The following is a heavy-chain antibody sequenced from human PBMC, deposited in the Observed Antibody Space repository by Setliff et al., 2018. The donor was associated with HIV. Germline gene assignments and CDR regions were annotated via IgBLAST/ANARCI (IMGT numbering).Heavy chain of an antibody. CDR1: GGSISSGSYY. D-gene: IGHD5-18*01. J-gene: IGHJ6*02. CDR3: ARERGGGYNYGRGMDV. V-gene: IGHV4-61*09. Sequence: PSETLSLTCTVSGGSISSGSYYWSWIRQPAGKGLEWVGHIYTSGSTNYNPSLKSRVTILVDMSKNQFSLKLSSVTAADTAVYYCARERGGGYNYGRGMDVWGQGTTVTVSS. CDR2: IYTSGST.